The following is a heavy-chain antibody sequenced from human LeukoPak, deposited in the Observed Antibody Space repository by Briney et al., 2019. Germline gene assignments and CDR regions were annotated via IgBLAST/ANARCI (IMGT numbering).Heavy chain of an antibody. V-gene: IGHV4-39*01. Sequence: SETLSLTCTVSGGSISSSSYYWGWIRQPPGKGLEWIGSIYYSGSTSYNPSLKSRVTISVDTSKNQFSLRLSSVTAADTAVYYCERHDYNILSFDYWGQGTLVTVSS. D-gene: IGHD3-9*01. CDR3: ERHDYNILSFDY. CDR2: IYYSGST. CDR1: GGSISSSSYY. J-gene: IGHJ4*02.